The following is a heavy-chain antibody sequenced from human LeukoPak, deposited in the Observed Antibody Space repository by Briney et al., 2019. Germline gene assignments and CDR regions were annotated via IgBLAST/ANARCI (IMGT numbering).Heavy chain of an antibody. CDR1: GGSISSTTYY. D-gene: IGHD1-26*01. Sequence: SETLSLTCTVSGGSISSTTYYWGWIRQPPGNGLEWIGSIYYSGSTYDNPSFKSRVTISVDTSKNQFSLNLSSVTAADRAVYYCARHGASYCFDYWGQGTLVTVSS. V-gene: IGHV4-39*01. CDR3: ARHGASYCFDY. J-gene: IGHJ4*02. CDR2: IYYSGST.